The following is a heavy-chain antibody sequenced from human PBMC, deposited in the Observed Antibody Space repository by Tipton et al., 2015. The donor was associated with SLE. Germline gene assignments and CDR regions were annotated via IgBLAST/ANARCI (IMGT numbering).Heavy chain of an antibody. CDR1: GGSFSGYY. CDR2: INHSGST. CDR3: ARGFSAADFWSGYFVNWFDP. D-gene: IGHD3-3*01. J-gene: IGHJ5*02. V-gene: IGHV4-34*01. Sequence: TLSLTCAVHGGSFSGYYWSWIRQPPGKGLEWIGEINHSGSTNYNPSLKSRVTISVDTSNNQFSLKVNSVTAADTAVYYCARGFSAADFWSGYFVNWFDPWGQGTLVTVSS.